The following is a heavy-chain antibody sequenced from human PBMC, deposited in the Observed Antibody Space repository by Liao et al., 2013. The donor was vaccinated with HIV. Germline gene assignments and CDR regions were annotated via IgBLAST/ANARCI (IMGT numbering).Heavy chain of an antibody. J-gene: IGHJ3*02. CDR2: IYYSGST. CDR3: ARDSQPPXYYDFWSGYPQNAFDI. V-gene: IGHV4-59*11. D-gene: IGHD3-3*01. Sequence: QVQLQESGPGLVKPSETLSLTCTVSGGSISSHYWNWIRQPPGKGLEWIGYIYYSGSTNYNLSLKSRVTISVDTSKNQFSLKLSSVTAADTAVYYCARDSQPPXYYDFWSGYPQNAFDIWAKGQWSPSLQ. CDR1: GGSISSHY.